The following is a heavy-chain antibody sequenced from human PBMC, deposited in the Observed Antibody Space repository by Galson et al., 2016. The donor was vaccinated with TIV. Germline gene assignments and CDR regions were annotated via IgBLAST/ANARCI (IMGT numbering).Heavy chain of an antibody. Sequence: SLRLSCAASGLTSNSYGIHWVRQAPGKGLEWVAVTWYDGSNEYYAESVKGRFTISRDSAKNTMHLQMNSLRPEDTAVYYCAGDNSGLTNFGVAQGWFDPWGQGTQVTVSS. J-gene: IGHJ5*02. V-gene: IGHV3-33*01. CDR3: AGDNSGLTNFGVAQGWFDP. D-gene: IGHD3-3*01. CDR1: GLTSNSYG. CDR2: TWYDGSNE.